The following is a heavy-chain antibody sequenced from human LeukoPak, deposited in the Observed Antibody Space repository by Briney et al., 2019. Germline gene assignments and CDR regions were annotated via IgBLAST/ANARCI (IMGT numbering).Heavy chain of an antibody. CDR1: GGSISSYY. J-gene: IGHJ4*02. CDR3: ARDREDFWSGCPIYYFDY. CDR2: IYSGGIT. Sequence: SETLSLTCSVSGGSISSYYWSWIRQPAGKGLEFIGRIYSGGITNYNPSLESRVTMSVDTSKNQFSLKLSSVTAADTAVYYCARDREDFWSGCPIYYFDYWGQGTLVTVSS. V-gene: IGHV4-4*07. D-gene: IGHD3-3*01.